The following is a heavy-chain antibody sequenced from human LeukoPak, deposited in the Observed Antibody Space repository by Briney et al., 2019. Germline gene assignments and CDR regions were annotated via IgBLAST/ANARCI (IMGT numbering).Heavy chain of an antibody. Sequence: GGSLRLSCAASGFPFSSYSMPWVRQAPGKGLEWVANIKPDGTTKFYVDSVKGRFTISRDNALNSLYLQMNSLRAEDTAIYYCARSIPYGTTWYGRSDYWGQGTLVTVSS. CDR2: IKPDGTTK. CDR1: GFPFSSYS. V-gene: IGHV3-7*03. J-gene: IGHJ4*02. D-gene: IGHD6-13*01. CDR3: ARSIPYGTTWYGRSDY.